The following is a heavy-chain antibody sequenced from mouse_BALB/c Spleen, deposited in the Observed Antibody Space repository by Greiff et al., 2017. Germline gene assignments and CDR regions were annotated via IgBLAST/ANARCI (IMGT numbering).Heavy chain of an antibody. V-gene: IGHV5-17*02. CDR3: AREYYGPGDY. CDR2: ISSGSSTI. Sequence: EVKLVESGGGLVQPGGSRKLSCAASGFTFSSFGMHWVRQAPEKGLEWVAYISSGSSTIYYADTVKGRFTISRDNPKNTLFLQMTSLRSEDTAMYYCAREYYGPGDYWGQGTSVTVSS. CDR1: GFTFSSFG. J-gene: IGHJ4*01. D-gene: IGHD1-2*01.